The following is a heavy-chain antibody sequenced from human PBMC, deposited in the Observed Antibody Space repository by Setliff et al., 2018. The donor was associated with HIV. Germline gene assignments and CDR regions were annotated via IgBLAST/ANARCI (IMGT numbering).Heavy chain of an antibody. V-gene: IGHV3-23*01. CDR1: GFTFSSYA. D-gene: IGHD5-12*01. CDR2: ISGSGGST. J-gene: IGHJ4*02. Sequence: PGGSLRLFCAASGFTFSSYAMSWVRQAPGKGLEWVSAISGSGGSTYYADSVKGRFTISRDNSKNTLYLQMNSLRAEDTAVYYCAKDPRAAVATICDYWGQGTLVTVSS. CDR3: AKDPRAAVATICDY.